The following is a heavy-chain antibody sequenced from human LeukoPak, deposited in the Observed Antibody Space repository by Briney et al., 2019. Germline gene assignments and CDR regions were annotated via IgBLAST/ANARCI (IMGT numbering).Heavy chain of an antibody. Sequence: GGSLRLSCTASGFTFGDYSMSWVRQAPGKGLEWVGFIRSKDGTTEYAASVRGRFTISRDDSKNTLYLQMNSLKTEDTAVYYCTTDQVGPTLFDCWGQGTLVTVSS. J-gene: IGHJ4*02. D-gene: IGHD1-26*01. CDR3: TTDQVGPTLFDC. CDR2: IRSKDGTT. V-gene: IGHV3-49*04. CDR1: GFTFGDYS.